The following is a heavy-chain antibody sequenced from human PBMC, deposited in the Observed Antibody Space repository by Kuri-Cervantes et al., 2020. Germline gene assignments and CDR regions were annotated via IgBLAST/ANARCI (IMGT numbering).Heavy chain of an antibody. CDR2: ISSSSSTI. V-gene: IGHV3-48*01. Sequence: LSLTCAASGFTFSSYSMNWVRQAPGKELEWVSYISSSSSTIYYADSVKGRFTISRDNSKNTLYLQMNSLRAEDTAVYYCAKVMTTSYAFDIWGQGTMVTVSS. J-gene: IGHJ3*02. CDR1: GFTFSSYS. CDR3: AKVMTTSYAFDI. D-gene: IGHD3-16*01.